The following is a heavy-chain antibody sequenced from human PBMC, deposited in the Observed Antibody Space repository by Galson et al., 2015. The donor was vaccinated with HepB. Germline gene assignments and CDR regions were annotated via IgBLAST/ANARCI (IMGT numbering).Heavy chain of an antibody. V-gene: IGHV3-30*18. CDR3: ANDGPYSAY. J-gene: IGHJ4*02. CDR1: GFTFSTYG. Sequence: SLRLSCAASGFTFSTYGMHWVRQAPGKGLECVAVISYDGSNKYYADSVKGRFTISRDNSKNTLYLQMNSLRVEDTAVYYCANDGPYSAYWGQGTLVTVSS. CDR2: ISYDGSNK. D-gene: IGHD4-11*01.